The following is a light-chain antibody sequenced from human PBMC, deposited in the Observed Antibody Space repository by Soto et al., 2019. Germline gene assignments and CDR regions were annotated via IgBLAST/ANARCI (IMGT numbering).Light chain of an antibody. Sequence: QSALTQAASVSGSPGQSITISCTGTSSDVGGYNYVSWYQQHPGKAPKLMIYEVSNRPSGVSNRFSGSKSGNTASLTISGLQAEDEADYYCTSYTSSITYVFGTGTKVTV. CDR2: EVS. J-gene: IGLJ1*01. V-gene: IGLV2-14*01. CDR1: SSDVGGYNY. CDR3: TSYTSSITYV.